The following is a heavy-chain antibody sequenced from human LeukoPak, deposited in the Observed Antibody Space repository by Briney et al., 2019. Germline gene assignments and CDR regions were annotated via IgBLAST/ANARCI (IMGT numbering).Heavy chain of an antibody. CDR2: ISGSGDNT. D-gene: IGHD6-13*01. CDR3: AGFSGGYSFDLYDAFDI. J-gene: IGHJ3*02. V-gene: IGHV3-23*01. CDR1: GFTFSSYA. Sequence: SGGSLRLSCAASGFTFSSYAMSWVRQVPGKGLEWVSVISGSGDNTYYADSVKGRFTISRDNSKNTLYLQMNSLRAEDTAVYYCAGFSGGYSFDLYDAFDIWGQGTMVTVSS.